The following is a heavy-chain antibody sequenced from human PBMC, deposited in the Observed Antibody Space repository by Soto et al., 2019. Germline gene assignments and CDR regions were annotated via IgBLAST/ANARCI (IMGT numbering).Heavy chain of an antibody. V-gene: IGHV4-31*03. CDR2: IYYSGST. Sequence: QVQLQESGPGLVKPSQTLSLTCTVSGGSISSGAYYWSWIRQHPGKGLEWIGYIYYSGSTYYNPSRKSRVTISVDTSKNHFSLKLSSVTAADTAVYYCARDFVDCTKGVCSRRGFYWGQGTLVTVSS. J-gene: IGHJ4*02. CDR3: ARDFVDCTKGVCSRRGFY. CDR1: GGSISSGAYY. D-gene: IGHD2-8*01.